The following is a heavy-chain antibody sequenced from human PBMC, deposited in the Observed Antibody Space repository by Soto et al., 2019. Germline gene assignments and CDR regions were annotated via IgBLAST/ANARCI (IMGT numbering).Heavy chain of an antibody. V-gene: IGHV1-24*01. CDR1: GDTLSELS. Sequence: QVQLIQSGAEVKKPGASVKVSCKVSGDTLSELSIHWVRQASGKGLAWMGSFDPEDQETVYAQKFQGRVTLTEDTSTDTAYTGVTSLRSEDTATYYCPAERLGFCDTDHCFRPYVDSWGQGTPVIISS. CDR3: PAERLGFCDTDHCFRPYVDS. J-gene: IGHJ4*02. D-gene: IGHD2-15*01. CDR2: FDPEDQET.